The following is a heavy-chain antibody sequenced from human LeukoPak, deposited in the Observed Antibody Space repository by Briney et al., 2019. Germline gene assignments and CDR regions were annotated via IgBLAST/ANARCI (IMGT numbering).Heavy chain of an antibody. Sequence: GGSLRLSCAASGFIVSTNYMSWVRQAPGKGLEWVSVIFSGGSTYYADSVKGRFTISRDKSNNTLYLQMNSLRAEDTAVYYCAREFGELLVYYYYYYMDVWGRGTTVTISS. D-gene: IGHD3-10*01. CDR3: AREFGELLVYYYYYYMDV. CDR1: GFIVSTNY. CDR2: IFSGGST. V-gene: IGHV3-53*01. J-gene: IGHJ6*03.